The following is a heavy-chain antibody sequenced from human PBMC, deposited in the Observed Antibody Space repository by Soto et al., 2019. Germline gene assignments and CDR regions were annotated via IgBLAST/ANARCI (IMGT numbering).Heavy chain of an antibody. CDR3: ARDYLTGDPREAFDS. J-gene: IGHJ4*02. CDR2: IDPTSTEI. D-gene: IGHD7-27*01. CDR1: GFNFGAFS. V-gene: IGHV3-21*01. Sequence: EVQLVESGGGLVKPGESLRLSCTASGFNFGAFSLSWVRQAPGKGLEWVSSIDPTSTEIHYADSVEGRFSVYRDSTKNSLYLQMISLRFEDTGVYYCARDYLTGDPREAFDSWGQGNLVTVSS.